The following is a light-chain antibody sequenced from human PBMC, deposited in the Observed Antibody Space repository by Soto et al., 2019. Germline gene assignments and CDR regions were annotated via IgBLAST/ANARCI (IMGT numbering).Light chain of an antibody. CDR3: QQRSIWPPLT. CDR1: QSVGSY. V-gene: IGKV3-11*01. Sequence: EIVLTQSPATLSLSPGERATLSCRASQSVGSYLAWYQQKPGQAPRLLIYDASNRATGIPARFSGSGSGTDFTLTISSLEPEDFAVYYCQQRSIWPPLTFGGGTKEEIK. CDR2: DAS. J-gene: IGKJ4*01.